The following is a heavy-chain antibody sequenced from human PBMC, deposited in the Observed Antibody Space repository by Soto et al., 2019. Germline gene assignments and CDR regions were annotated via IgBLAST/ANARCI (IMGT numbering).Heavy chain of an antibody. CDR3: ARAKYAYSSGYIPSY. CDR1: GFTFSSYA. Sequence: GGSLRLSCAASGFTFSSYAMHWVRQAPGKGLEWVAVISYDGSNKYYADSVKGRFTISRDNSKNTLYLQMNSLRAEDTAVYYCARAKYAYSSGYIPSYWGQGTLVTVSS. V-gene: IGHV3-30-3*01. CDR2: ISYDGSNK. D-gene: IGHD3-22*01. J-gene: IGHJ4*02.